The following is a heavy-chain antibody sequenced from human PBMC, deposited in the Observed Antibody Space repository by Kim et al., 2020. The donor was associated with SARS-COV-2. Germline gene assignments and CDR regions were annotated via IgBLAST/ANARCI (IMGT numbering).Heavy chain of an antibody. CDR2: INSDGSSK. CDR3: LREPNN. CDR1: GFSFGDYD. Sequence: GGSLRLSCAASGFSFGDYDMNWIRQAPGQGLEWVAYINSDGSSKKYAYSVNVRFTISRDNAKKSLSLQMNSLTPEDKAVYDCLREPNNWGQGTLVTVSS. V-gene: IGHV3-11*01. J-gene: IGHJ4*02.